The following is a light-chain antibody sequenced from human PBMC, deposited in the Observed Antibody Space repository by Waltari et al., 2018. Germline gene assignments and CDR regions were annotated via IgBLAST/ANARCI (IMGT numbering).Light chain of an antibody. CDR1: QSVSSN. V-gene: IGKV3-15*01. CDR2: GAS. CDR3: QQYNNWPPKYT. J-gene: IGKJ2*01. Sequence: EIVMTQYPATLSVSPGERATLPCRASQSVSSNLAWYQQKPGQAPRLLIYGASTRATGIPARFSGSGSGTEFTLTISSMQSEDFAVYYCQQYNNWPPKYTFGQGTKLEIK.